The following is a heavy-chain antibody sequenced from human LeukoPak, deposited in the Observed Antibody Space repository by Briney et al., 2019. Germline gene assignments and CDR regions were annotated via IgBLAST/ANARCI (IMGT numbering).Heavy chain of an antibody. CDR1: GFTFSGSA. CDR2: ISFSGGNT. Sequence: GGSLRLSCAASGFTFSGSAMSWVRQAPGKGLEWVSLISFSGGNTYYADSVKGRFTISRDNTKDTLYLQMNSLRAEDTAIYYCARDIQLSTWGLGTMVTVSS. D-gene: IGHD5-24*01. V-gene: IGHV3-23*01. J-gene: IGHJ3*01. CDR3: ARDIQLST.